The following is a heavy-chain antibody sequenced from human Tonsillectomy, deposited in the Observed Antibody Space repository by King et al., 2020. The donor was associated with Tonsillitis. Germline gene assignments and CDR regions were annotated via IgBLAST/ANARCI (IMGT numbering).Heavy chain of an antibody. D-gene: IGHD2-21*02. CDR3: ASHYCGGDCYPIAAFFDF. V-gene: IGHV4-39*01. Sequence: QLQESGPGLVKPSETLSLTCTVSGGSISSTSYYWGWIRQPPGKGLEWIGIIYYSGSTYYNPSLKSRVTISVDTSKNQCSLRLRSVTAADTAVYYCASHYCGGDCYPIAAFFDFWGQGTLVTVSS. CDR2: IYYSGST. CDR1: GGSISSTSYY. J-gene: IGHJ4*02.